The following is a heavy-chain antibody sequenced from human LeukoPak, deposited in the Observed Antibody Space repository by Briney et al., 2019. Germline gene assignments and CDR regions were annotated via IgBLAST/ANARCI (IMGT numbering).Heavy chain of an antibody. Sequence: SETLSLTCAVYGGSFSGYYWSWIRQPPGKGLEWIGYIYYSGSTNYNPSLKSRVTISVDTSKNQFSLKLSSVTAADTAVYYCASTHDYGDQKDYWGQGTLVTVSS. CDR3: ASTHDYGDQKDY. V-gene: IGHV4-59*12. D-gene: IGHD4-17*01. CDR2: IYYSGST. CDR1: GGSFSGYY. J-gene: IGHJ4*02.